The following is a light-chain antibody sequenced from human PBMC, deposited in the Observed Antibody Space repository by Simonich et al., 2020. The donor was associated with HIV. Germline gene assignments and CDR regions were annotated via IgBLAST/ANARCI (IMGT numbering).Light chain of an antibody. J-gene: IGKJ4*01. Sequence: DIQLTQSPSFLSASVGDRVTITCRARQGIASYLAWDQQKPGKAPKLLIYRASTLQRGVPSRFSGSVSGTEFTLTISSLQPEDFATYYCQHLNSFLPLTFGGGTKVEIK. CDR2: RAS. CDR3: QHLNSFLPLT. CDR1: QGIASY. V-gene: IGKV1-9*01.